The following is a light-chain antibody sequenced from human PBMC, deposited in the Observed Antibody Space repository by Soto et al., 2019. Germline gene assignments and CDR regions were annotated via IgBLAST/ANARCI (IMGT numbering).Light chain of an antibody. CDR3: QHYGTSPYT. J-gene: IGKJ2*01. CDR2: GAY. V-gene: IGKV3-20*01. CDR1: ESFSKNGY. Sequence: EIVLTQSPGTLSLSPGERATLSCRALESFSKNGYLAWYQQKSGQAPRLLIFGAYSRATGVPGRFSGSGSGTDFTLTITRMEPEDFAVYYCQHYGTSPYTFGPGTRLEIK.